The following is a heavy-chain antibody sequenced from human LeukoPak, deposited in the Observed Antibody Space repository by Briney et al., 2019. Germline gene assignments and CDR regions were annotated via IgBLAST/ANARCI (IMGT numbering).Heavy chain of an antibody. Sequence: SETLSLTCTVSSYSISSGYYWGWIRQTPGKGLEWIGNIYHSGRTYYNPSLQSRVAISVDTSKNQFSLKLTSVTAADTAVYYCERVGATTMVRGVIMETYYYYMDVWGKGTTVTVSS. J-gene: IGHJ6*03. CDR1: SYSISSGYY. V-gene: IGHV4-38-2*02. CDR2: IYHSGRT. CDR3: ERVGATTMVRGVIMETYYYYMDV. D-gene: IGHD3-10*01.